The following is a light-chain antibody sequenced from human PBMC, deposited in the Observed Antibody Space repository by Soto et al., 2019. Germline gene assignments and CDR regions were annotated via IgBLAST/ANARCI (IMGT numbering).Light chain of an antibody. J-gene: IGLJ7*01. CDR3: QSYDISLSALV. V-gene: IGLV1-40*01. CDR2: TNS. CDR1: SSNIGAGYD. Sequence: QSVLTQPPSVSGAPGQGVTISCAGTSSNIGAGYDVHWYQQVPGTAPKLLIYTNSNRPSVVPDRYSSSKSGTSASLAITGLEAADEADYCSQSYDISLSALVFVGGTQLTVL.